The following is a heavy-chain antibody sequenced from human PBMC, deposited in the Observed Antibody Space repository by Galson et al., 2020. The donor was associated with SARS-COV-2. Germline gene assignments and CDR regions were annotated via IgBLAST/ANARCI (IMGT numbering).Heavy chain of an antibody. Sequence: GTLRLSCAASGFTFSSYSMNCLRQAPGKGLEWVPSISSSSSYIYYADSVKGRFTISRDNAKNSLYLQMHSLRAEDSAVYYCAREVYSYGFFYWGQGTLVTVSS. CDR1: GFTFSSYS. J-gene: IGHJ4*02. CDR3: AREVYSYGFFY. V-gene: IGHV3-21*01. CDR2: ISSSSSYI. D-gene: IGHD5-18*01.